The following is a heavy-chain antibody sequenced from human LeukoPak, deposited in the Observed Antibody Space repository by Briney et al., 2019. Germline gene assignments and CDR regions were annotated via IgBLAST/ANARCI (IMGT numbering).Heavy chain of an antibody. J-gene: IGHJ4*02. V-gene: IGHV1-2*02. Sequence: ASVKVSCKASVYTFTGYYMHWVRQAPGQGLEWMGWINPNSGGTNYAQKFQGRVTMTRDTSISTAYMELSRLRSDDTAVYYCARGSRYYGSGSYLPYFDYWGQGTLVTVSS. CDR3: ARGSRYYGSGSYLPYFDY. CDR1: VYTFTGYY. D-gene: IGHD3-10*01. CDR2: INPNSGGT.